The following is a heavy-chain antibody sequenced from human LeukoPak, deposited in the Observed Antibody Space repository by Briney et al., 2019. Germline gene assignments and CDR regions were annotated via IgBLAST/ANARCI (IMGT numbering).Heavy chain of an antibody. CDR3: ARDTGRYCSGGSCPPYNWFDP. V-gene: IGHV4-31*03. Sequence: PSQTLSLTCTVSGGSISSGGYYWSWIRQHPGKGLGWIGYIYYSGSTYYNPSLKSRVTISVDTSKNQFSLKLSSVTAADTAVYYCARDTGRYCSGGSCPPYNWFDPWGQGTLVTVSS. CDR2: IYYSGST. D-gene: IGHD2-15*01. CDR1: GGSISSGGYY. J-gene: IGHJ5*02.